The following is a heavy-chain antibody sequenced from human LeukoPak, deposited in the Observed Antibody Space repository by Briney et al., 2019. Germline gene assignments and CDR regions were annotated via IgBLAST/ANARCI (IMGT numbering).Heavy chain of an antibody. D-gene: IGHD6-6*01. CDR3: ARGDRRIAARAVDY. CDR2: IYYSGST. CDR1: GGSISSGGYY. J-gene: IGHJ4*02. Sequence: SETLSLTCTVSGGSISSGGYYWSWIRQHPGKGLEWIGYIYYSGSTYYNPSLKSRVTMSVDTSKNQFSLKLSSVTAADTAVYYCARGDRRIAARAVDYWGQGTLVTVSS. V-gene: IGHV4-31*03.